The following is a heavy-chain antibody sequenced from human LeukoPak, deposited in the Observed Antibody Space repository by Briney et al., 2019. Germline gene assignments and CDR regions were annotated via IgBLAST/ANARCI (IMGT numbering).Heavy chain of an antibody. CDR3: ARGHYDSSGYYIGPFDY. D-gene: IGHD3-22*01. J-gene: IGHJ4*02. CDR2: IYTGGST. Sequence: QAGGSLRLSCAASGFTLSSYTMNWVRQAPGKGLEWVSIIYTGGSTYYADSVKGRFTISRDNSKNTLYLEMNSLRAEDTAVYYCARGHYDSSGYYIGPFDYWGQGTLVTVFS. CDR1: GFTLSSYT. V-gene: IGHV3-66*01.